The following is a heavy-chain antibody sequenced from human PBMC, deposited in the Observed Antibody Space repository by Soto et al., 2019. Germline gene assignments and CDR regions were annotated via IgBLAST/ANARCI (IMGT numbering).Heavy chain of an antibody. V-gene: IGHV3-23*01. J-gene: IGHJ3*02. D-gene: IGHD2-8*02. CDR1: GFICSSYD. CDR2: ILVDGRT. CDR3: AKATATGGGAFDI. Sequence: VGSLRLSCAASGFICSSYDMSWVRQAPGKGLEWVSTILVDGRTFYVDSVKGRFTISRDSSNNMVYLQMNSLTAGDTALYYCAKATATGGGAFDICGQGTMVTVSS.